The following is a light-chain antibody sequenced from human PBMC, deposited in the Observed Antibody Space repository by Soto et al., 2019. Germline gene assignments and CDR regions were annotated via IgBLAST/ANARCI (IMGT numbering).Light chain of an antibody. CDR1: QSISSW. CDR2: KAS. Sequence: DIQMTQSPSTLSASVGDRVAITCRASQSISSWLAWYQQKPGKAPKLLIYKASSLESGVPSRFSGIGFGTVFTLTFSSLQPDDFATYYCKQYNIYSWTLGQGTKVNIK. CDR3: KQYNIYSWT. V-gene: IGKV1-5*03. J-gene: IGKJ1*01.